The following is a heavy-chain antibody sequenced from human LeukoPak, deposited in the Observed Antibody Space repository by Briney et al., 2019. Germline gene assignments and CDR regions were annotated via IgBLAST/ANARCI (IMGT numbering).Heavy chain of an antibody. CDR3: ARVVEWGLLPCFDY. Sequence: PGGSLRLSCAASGFTFSSYSMNWVRQAPGKGLEWVSSISSSSSYIYYADSVKGRFTISRDNAKNSLYLQMNSLRAEDTAVYYCARVVEWGLLPCFDYWGQGTLVTVSS. J-gene: IGHJ4*02. D-gene: IGHD1-26*01. V-gene: IGHV3-21*01. CDR1: GFTFSSYS. CDR2: ISSSSSYI.